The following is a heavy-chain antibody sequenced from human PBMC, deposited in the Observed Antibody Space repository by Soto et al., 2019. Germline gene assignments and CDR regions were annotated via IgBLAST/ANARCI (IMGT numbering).Heavy chain of an antibody. J-gene: IGHJ5*02. D-gene: IGHD1-7*01. CDR1: GGSISSGGYY. V-gene: IGHV4-31*03. CDR3: ARDINWNSASSFWFDP. CDR2: IYYSGST. Sequence: QVQLQESGPGLVKPSQTLSLTCTVSGGSISSGGYYWSWIRQHPGKGLEWIGYIYYSGSTYYNPSLKSRVTKSVDTSKNQFSLKLSSVTAADTAVYYCARDINWNSASSFWFDPWGQGTLVTVSS.